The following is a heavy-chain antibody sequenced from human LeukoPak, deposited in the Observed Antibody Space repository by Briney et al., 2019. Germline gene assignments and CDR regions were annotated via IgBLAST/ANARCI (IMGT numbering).Heavy chain of an antibody. CDR3: ARDDYGGNSALDY. Sequence: PGGSLRLSCAASGFTFSNYGMHWVRQAPGKGLEWVAVIWYDASRIYYADSVRGRFTISRDNSKNTLYLQMDSPRAEDTAVYYCARDDYGGNSALDYWGQGTLVTVSS. CDR1: GFTFSNYG. V-gene: IGHV3-33*01. D-gene: IGHD4-23*01. CDR2: IWYDASRI. J-gene: IGHJ4*02.